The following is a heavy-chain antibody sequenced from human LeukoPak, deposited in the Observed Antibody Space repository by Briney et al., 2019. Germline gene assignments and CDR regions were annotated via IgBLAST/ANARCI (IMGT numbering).Heavy chain of an antibody. D-gene: IGHD6-19*01. CDR2: FDTGFGT. J-gene: IGHJ4*02. Sequence: PGGPRRPSCAASGFTFTPASLPWFPQAPGRGLNWVSAFDTGFGTYYPDSLKGRFTISRDNSKNTLFLQMNSLRAEDTAVYYCARSSGWWSLDYWGQGTLVTVSS. V-gene: IGHV3-23*01. CDR3: ARSSGWWSLDY. CDR1: GFTFTPAS.